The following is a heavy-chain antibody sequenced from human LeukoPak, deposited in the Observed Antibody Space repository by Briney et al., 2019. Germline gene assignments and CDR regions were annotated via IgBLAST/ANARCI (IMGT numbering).Heavy chain of an antibody. CDR2: INHSGST. D-gene: IGHD4-11*01. CDR1: GGSISSSSYY. J-gene: IGHJ4*02. CDR3: ARAWGSNYGYFDY. V-gene: IGHV4-39*07. Sequence: PSETLSLTCTVSGGSISSSSYYWGWIRQPPGKGLEWIGEINHSGSTNYNPSLKSRVTISVDTSKNQFSLKLSSVTAADTAVYYCARAWGSNYGYFDYWGQGTLVTVSS.